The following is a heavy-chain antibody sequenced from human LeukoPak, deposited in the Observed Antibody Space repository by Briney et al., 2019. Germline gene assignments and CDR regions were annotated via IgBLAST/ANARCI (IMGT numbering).Heavy chain of an antibody. CDR2: ISYDGSNI. J-gene: IGHJ4*02. CDR1: GFTFSTYG. Sequence: PGRSLRLSCAASGFTFSTYGMHWVRQAPAPGLEWVAVISYDGSNIYYEDSVKGRFTISRDSAKNTLYLQMNSLRAEDTAVYYCAKEKCNRCETSYYFDYWGQGTLVTVSS. D-gene: IGHD2-8*01. V-gene: IGHV3-30*18. CDR3: AKEKCNRCETSYYFDY.